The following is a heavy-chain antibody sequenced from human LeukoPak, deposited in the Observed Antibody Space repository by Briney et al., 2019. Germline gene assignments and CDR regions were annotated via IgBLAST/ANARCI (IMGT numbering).Heavy chain of an antibody. D-gene: IGHD6-13*01. CDR3: ARRECVAAAGTCWFDP. J-gene: IGHJ5*02. Sequence: MTSETLSLTCTVSGGSISSSSYYWGWIRQPPGKGLEWIGSIYYSGSTYYNPSLKSRVTISVDTSKNQFSLKLSSVTAADTAVYYCARRECVAAAGTCWFDPWGQGTLVTVSS. CDR2: IYYSGST. CDR1: GGSISSSSYY. V-gene: IGHV4-39*01.